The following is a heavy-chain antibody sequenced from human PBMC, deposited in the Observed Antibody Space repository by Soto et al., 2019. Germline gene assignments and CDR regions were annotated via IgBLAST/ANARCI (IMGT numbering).Heavy chain of an antibody. V-gene: IGHV1-69*13. Sequence: SVKVSCKASGGTFSSYAISWVRQAPGQGLEWMGGIIPIFGTANYAQKFQGRVTITADESTSTAYMELSSLRSEDTAVYYCARGSGYSYGFLGYYYGMDVWGQGTTVTVSS. D-gene: IGHD5-18*01. CDR3: ARGSGYSYGFLGYYYGMDV. CDR2: IIPIFGTA. J-gene: IGHJ6*02. CDR1: GGTFSSYA.